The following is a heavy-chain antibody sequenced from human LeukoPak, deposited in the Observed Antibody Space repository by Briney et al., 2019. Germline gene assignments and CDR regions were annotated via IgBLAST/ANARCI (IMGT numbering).Heavy chain of an antibody. CDR2: IYHSGST. CDR3: ARNTTVTDWYFDL. J-gene: IGHJ2*01. D-gene: IGHD4-17*01. V-gene: IGHV4-39*01. Sequence: PSETLSLTCIVSGGAISSSSHYWGWIRPPPGKGLEWIGSIYHSGSTVYNPSLKSRVAISVDTSRNQFSLKLNSVTASDTAVYYCARNTTVTDWYFDLWGRGTLVTVSS. CDR1: GGAISSSSHY.